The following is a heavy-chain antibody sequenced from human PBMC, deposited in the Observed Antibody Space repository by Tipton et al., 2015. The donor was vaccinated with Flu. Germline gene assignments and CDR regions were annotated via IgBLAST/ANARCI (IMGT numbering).Heavy chain of an antibody. Sequence: TLSLTCAVSGESFGAFSWTWIRQPPGKGLEWIREFNPGGSTIYNPSLESRVTISVDTSTDQFSLRLTSVTAADTAVYYCASGQSTYCFGGSCPTLQDWGPGTLVTVSS. CDR2: FNPGGST. V-gene: IGHV4-34*01. J-gene: IGHJ1*01. CDR3: ASGQSTYCFGGSCPTLQD. D-gene: IGHD2-15*01. CDR1: GESFGAFS.